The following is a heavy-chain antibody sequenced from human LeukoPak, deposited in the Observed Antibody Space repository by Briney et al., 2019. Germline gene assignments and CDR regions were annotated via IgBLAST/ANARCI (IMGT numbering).Heavy chain of an antibody. CDR3: ARVTMVRGVSLDY. Sequence: GASVKVSCKASGYTFTGYYMHWVRQAPGQGLEWMGWINPNRGGTNYAQKFQGRVTMTRDTSISTAYMELSRLRSDDTAVYYCARVTMVRGVSLDYWGQGTLVTVSS. V-gene: IGHV1-2*02. J-gene: IGHJ4*02. CDR1: GYTFTGYY. CDR2: INPNRGGT. D-gene: IGHD3-10*01.